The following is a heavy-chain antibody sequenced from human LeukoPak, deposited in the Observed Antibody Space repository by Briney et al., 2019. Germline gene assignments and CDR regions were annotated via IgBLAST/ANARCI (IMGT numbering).Heavy chain of an antibody. J-gene: IGHJ4*02. D-gene: IGHD3-10*01. CDR1: GGTFSSYA. CDR2: IIPILGIA. Sequence: ASVKVSCKASGGTFSSYAISWVRQAPGQGLEWMGRIIPILGIANYAQKFQGRVTIPADKSTSTAYMELSRLRSEDTAVYYCARVRRLRFGESYYFDYWGQGTLVTVSS. V-gene: IGHV1-69*04. CDR3: ARVRRLRFGESYYFDY.